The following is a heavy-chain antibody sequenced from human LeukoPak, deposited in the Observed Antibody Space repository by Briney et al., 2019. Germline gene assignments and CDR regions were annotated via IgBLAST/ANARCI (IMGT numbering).Heavy chain of an antibody. J-gene: IGHJ6*02. D-gene: IGHD1-26*01. CDR2: TSSSSSYI. Sequence: GGSLRLSYAASGFTFSSYSMNWVRQAPGKGLEWVSSTSSSSSYIYYADSVKGRFTISRDNAKNSLYLQMNSLRAEDTAVYYCAREGATRGYYYYYGMDVWGQGTTVTVSS. CDR3: AREGATRGYYYYYGMDV. CDR1: GFTFSSYS. V-gene: IGHV3-21*01.